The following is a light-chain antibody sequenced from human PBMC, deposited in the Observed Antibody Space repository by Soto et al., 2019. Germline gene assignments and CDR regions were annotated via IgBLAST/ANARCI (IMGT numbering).Light chain of an antibody. V-gene: IGKV4-1*01. CDR1: QSVLYSSNNNNY. Sequence: DIVMTQSPDSLAVSLGERATINCKSSQSVLYSSNNNNYLAWYQQKPGQPPKLLIYWASTRESGVPDRFSGSGSETDFTLTISSLQAEDVAVYFCQHYFTTPFTFGPGTKVDIK. CDR3: QHYFTTPFT. J-gene: IGKJ3*01. CDR2: WAS.